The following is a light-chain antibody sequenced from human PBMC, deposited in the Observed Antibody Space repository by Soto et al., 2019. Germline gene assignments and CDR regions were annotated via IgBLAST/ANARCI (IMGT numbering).Light chain of an antibody. CDR3: QQYGRTPWT. CDR2: GAS. V-gene: IGKV3-20*01. Sequence: EIALTQSPGTVSLSPGERATLSCRASESVSANFLAWYQQKPGQAPSLLIYGASSRATGIPDRFSGSGSGTDFTLTISRLEPEECAVYHCQQYGRTPWTFGQGTKVEIK. CDR1: ESVSANF. J-gene: IGKJ1*01.